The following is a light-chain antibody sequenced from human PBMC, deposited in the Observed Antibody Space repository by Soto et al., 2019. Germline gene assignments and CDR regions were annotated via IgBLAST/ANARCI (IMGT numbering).Light chain of an antibody. J-gene: IGKJ4*01. Sequence: DIQMTQSPSSLSASVGDSVTITCRASGYVSNHLGWFQQKPGKAPKSVIYDATILQNGVPSRFSASGSGTDFTLTISRLQPEDFGTYYCLHYINYPYSFGGGTKVEIK. CDR2: DAT. CDR1: GYVSNH. CDR3: LHYINYPYS. V-gene: IGKV1-16*01.